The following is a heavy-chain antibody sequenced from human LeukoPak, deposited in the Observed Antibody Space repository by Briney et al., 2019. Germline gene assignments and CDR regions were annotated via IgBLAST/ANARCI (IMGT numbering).Heavy chain of an antibody. CDR3: AKDPIAARPFDP. D-gene: IGHD6-6*01. CDR1: GFTFSSYA. J-gene: IGHJ5*02. Sequence: GSLRLSCAASGFTFSSYAMSWVRQAPGKGLEWGSAISGSGGSTYYADSVKGRFTISRDNSKNTLYLQMHSLRAEDTAVYYCAKDPIAARPFDPWGQGTLVTVSS. CDR2: ISGSGGST. V-gene: IGHV3-23*01.